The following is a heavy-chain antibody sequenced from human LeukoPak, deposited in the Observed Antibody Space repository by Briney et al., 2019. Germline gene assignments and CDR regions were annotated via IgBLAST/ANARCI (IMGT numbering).Heavy chain of an antibody. CDR2: ISGSDGST. CDR3: AKTTVTYSDAFDI. Sequence: PGGSLRLSCAASGFTFSSYSMNWVRQAPGKGLEWVSAISGSDGSTYYADSVKGRFTISRDNSKNTLCEQMNSLRAEDTAVYYCAKTTVTYSDAFDIWGQGTMVTVSS. D-gene: IGHD4-17*01. V-gene: IGHV3-23*01. J-gene: IGHJ3*02. CDR1: GFTFSSYS.